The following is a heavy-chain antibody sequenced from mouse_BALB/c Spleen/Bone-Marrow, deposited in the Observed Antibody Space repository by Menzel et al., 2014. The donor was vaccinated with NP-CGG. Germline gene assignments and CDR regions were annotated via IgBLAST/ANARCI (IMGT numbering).Heavy chain of an antibody. D-gene: IGHD3-2*01. CDR2: ISYDGSN. V-gene: IGHV3-6*02. CDR1: GYSITSGYY. Sequence: EVQLQQSGPGLVKPSQSLSLTCSVTGYSITSGYYWNWIRQFPGNKLEWMGYISYDGSNNYNPSLKNRFSITRDTSKNQFFLKLNSVTTEDTATYYCARGDSSGYDYAMDYWGQGTSVTVSS. CDR3: ARGDSSGYDYAMDY. J-gene: IGHJ4*01.